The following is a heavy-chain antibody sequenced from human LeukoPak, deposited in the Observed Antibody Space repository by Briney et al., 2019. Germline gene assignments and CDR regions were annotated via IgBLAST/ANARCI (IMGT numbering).Heavy chain of an antibody. Sequence: SETLSLTCTVSGGSTNSYYWSWIRQPPGKGREWIGYIYYSGSTNYNPSLKSRVTISINTSTNQFSLKLSSVTAADTAVYYCARAPFDYWGQGTLVTVSS. CDR2: IYYSGST. V-gene: IGHV4-59*12. CDR3: ARAPFDY. CDR1: GGSTNSYY. J-gene: IGHJ4*02.